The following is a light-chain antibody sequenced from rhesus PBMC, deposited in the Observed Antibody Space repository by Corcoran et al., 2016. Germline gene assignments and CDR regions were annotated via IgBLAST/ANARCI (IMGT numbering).Light chain of an antibody. J-gene: IGKJ2*01. CDR3: QQHNSYLYS. V-gene: IGKV1-25*01. CDR2: DVS. CDR1: QDIGKY. Sequence: DIQMTQSPSSLSASVGDTVTITCQASQDIGKYLAWYQQKPGKAPKLLIYDVSTLQNGVPSRFSGSGAGTECTPTITSLQPEDFATYYCQQHNSYLYSFGQGTKVEIK.